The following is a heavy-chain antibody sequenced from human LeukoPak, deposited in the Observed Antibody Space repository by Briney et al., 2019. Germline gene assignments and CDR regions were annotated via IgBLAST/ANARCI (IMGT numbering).Heavy chain of an antibody. CDR1: GYTFTSYY. CDR2: INPNGGST. J-gene: IGHJ4*02. V-gene: IGHV1-46*01. Sequence: ASVKVSCKASGYTFTSYYMHWVRQAPGQGLEWMAIINPNGGSTSYAQKFQGRVTMTRDTSTSTVYMELSGLRSEDTAVYYCARDKNPEWLTVVGYYFDYWGQGTLVTVSS. CDR3: ARDKNPEWLTVVGYYFDY. D-gene: IGHD3-3*01.